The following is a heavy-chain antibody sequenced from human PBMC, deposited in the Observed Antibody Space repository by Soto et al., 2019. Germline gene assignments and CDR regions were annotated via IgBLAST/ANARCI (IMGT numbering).Heavy chain of an antibody. V-gene: IGHV4-59*01. CDR2: MYNTGST. CDR3: ARDLWGYCGTDCYPLDV. D-gene: IGHD2-21*02. J-gene: IGHJ6*02. Sequence: SETLSLTCTVSGGSISGYYWSWIRQPPGKVLEWIGYMYNTGSTVYNPSFKSRVTISVDTSKNQFSLKLNSVTAADMAVYYCARDLWGYCGTDCYPLDVWGQGTTVTVS. CDR1: GGSISGYY.